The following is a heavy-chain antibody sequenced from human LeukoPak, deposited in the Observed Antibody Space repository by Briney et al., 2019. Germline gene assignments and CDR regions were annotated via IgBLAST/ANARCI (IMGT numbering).Heavy chain of an antibody. CDR1: GFTFSRHG. D-gene: IGHD3-16*02. J-gene: IGHJ4*02. CDR3: AKGATFGGVIAASHFDY. CDR2: ISPSGDIK. Sequence: GGTLRLSCVASGFTFSRHGMNWVRQAPGKGLEWVSGISPSGDIKYYVDSVKGRFTISRDYAKNSLYLQMNSLRAEDMALYYCAKGATFGGVIAASHFDYWGQGTLVTVSS. V-gene: IGHV3-23*01.